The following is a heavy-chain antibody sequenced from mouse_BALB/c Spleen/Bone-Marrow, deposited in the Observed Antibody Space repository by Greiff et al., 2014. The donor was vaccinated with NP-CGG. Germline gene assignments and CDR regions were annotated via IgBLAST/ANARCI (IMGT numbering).Heavy chain of an antibody. J-gene: IGHJ2*01. CDR3: TREGYYGSSYVDY. CDR1: GYTFTSYW. Sequence: VKLMESGAELVRPGASVKLSCKASGYTFTSYWINWVKQRPGQGLEWIGNIYPSDSYTNYNQKFKDKATLTVDKSSSTAYMQLSSPSSEDPAVYYSTREGYYGSSYVDYWGQGTTLTVSS. V-gene: IGHV1-69*02. D-gene: IGHD1-1*01. CDR2: IYPSDSYT.